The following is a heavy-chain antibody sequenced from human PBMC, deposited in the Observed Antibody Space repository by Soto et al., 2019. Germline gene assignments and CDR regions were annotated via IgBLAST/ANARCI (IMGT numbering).Heavy chain of an antibody. J-gene: IGHJ5*02. Sequence: QVQLQESGPGLVKPSETLSLTCRLSGGSFSPNYWGWFRQSPGKGLEWVGYIYYGGTTSYNPSLKIRVTISLETSKSHFSRRLSSVTAADAAVYYCARLGAYYQSLDPWGPGTLVTVSS. CDR3: ARLGAYYQSLDP. CDR1: GGSFSPNY. CDR2: IYYGGTT. D-gene: IGHD2-21*01. V-gene: IGHV4-59*08.